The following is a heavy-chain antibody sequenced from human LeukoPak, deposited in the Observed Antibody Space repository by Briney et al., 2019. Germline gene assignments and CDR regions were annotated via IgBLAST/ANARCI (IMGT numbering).Heavy chain of an antibody. J-gene: IGHJ4*02. CDR1: GDSFGGYY. V-gene: IGHV4-4*09. CDR3: ARQAYYSPSGSWTGFDF. CDR2: IHTSGGT. D-gene: IGHD3-10*01. Sequence: SETLSLTCTVSGDSFGGYYWTWIRQPPGKGLEWIGYIHTSGGTNYNPSLKSRVTMSVDTSKNQFSLKLTSVTAADTAVYFRARQAYYSPSGSWTGFDFWGQGTLASVSS.